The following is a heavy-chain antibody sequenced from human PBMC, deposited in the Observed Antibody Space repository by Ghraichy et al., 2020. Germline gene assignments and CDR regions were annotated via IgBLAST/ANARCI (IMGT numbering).Heavy chain of an antibody. D-gene: IGHD3-22*01. CDR2: IYSGGST. Sequence: ETLSLTCSASGFIVNTVYMNWVRQAPGKGLEWVSVIYSGGSTNYADSVKGRCTISRDSSKNVVSLLMNSLRAADTAVYYCARDAYYDDSCGAPELGMDVWGQGTTVTVSS. CDR1: GFIVNTVY. J-gene: IGHJ6*02. V-gene: IGHV3-66*01. CDR3: ARDAYYDDSCGAPELGMDV.